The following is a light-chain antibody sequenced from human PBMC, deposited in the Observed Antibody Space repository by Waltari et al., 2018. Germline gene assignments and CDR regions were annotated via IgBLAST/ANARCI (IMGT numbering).Light chain of an antibody. CDR2: DVS. CDR1: SSDSAQYNS. CDR3: TSFTSSNTYV. Sequence: QSSLTQPASVSGSPGQSITLPCSGTSSDSAQYNSVSWFQQHPGKAPKLIIHDVSNRPSGVSDRFSGSKSGNTASLTISGLQTEDESDYYCTSFTSSNTYVFGTGTKVTVL. J-gene: IGLJ1*01. V-gene: IGLV2-14*03.